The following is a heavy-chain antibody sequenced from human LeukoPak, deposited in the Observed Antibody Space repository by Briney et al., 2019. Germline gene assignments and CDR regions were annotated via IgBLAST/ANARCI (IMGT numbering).Heavy chain of an antibody. V-gene: IGHV4-38-2*02. CDR2: IYHSGST. CDR1: GGSISSYY. CDR3: ARDPSDNWFDP. D-gene: IGHD3-3*01. Sequence: SETLSLTCTVSGGSISSYYWGWIRQPPGKGLEWIGSIYHSGSTYYNPSLKSRVTISVDTSKNQFSLKLSSVTAADTAVYYCARDPSDNWFDPWGQGTLVTVSS. J-gene: IGHJ5*02.